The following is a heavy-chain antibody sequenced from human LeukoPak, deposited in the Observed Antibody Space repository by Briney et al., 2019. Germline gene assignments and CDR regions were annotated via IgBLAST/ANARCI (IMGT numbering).Heavy chain of an antibody. J-gene: IGHJ4*02. CDR3: ATVAVIRGVTYFDY. CDR2: IYYSGST. V-gene: IGHV4-59*01. CDR1: GFTFSSYA. D-gene: IGHD3-10*01. Sequence: GSLRLSCAASGFTFSSYAMSWIRQPPGKGLEWIGYIYYSGSTKYNPSLKSRVTISVDTSKNQFSLKLRSVTAADTAVYYCATVAVIRGVTYFDYWGQGTLVTVSS.